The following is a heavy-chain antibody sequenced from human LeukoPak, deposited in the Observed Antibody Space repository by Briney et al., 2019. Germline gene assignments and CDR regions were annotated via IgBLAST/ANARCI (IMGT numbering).Heavy chain of an antibody. V-gene: IGHV1-46*01. D-gene: IGHD6-13*01. CDR2: INPSGGST. Sequence: ASVKVSCKASGGTFSSYAISWERQAPGQGLEWMGIINPSGGSTSYAQKFQGRVTMTRDMSTSTVYMELSSLRSEDTAVYYCARDSIAAAGGYYYYYYMDVWGKGTTVTVSS. CDR3: ARDSIAAAGGYYYYYYMDV. CDR1: GGTFSSYA. J-gene: IGHJ6*03.